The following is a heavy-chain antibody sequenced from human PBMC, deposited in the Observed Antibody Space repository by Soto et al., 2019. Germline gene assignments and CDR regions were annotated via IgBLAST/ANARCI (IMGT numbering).Heavy chain of an antibody. J-gene: IGHJ5*02. CDR1: GYTFTNYG. V-gene: IGHV1-18*01. CDR2: ISLYSDGT. CDR3: ARVVPGAEAWFGP. Sequence: GASVKVSCKASGYTFTNYGITWVRQAPGQPLEWLGWISLYSDGTNYAQKFQGRVSMTTDTSTTTAYMELRSLRSDDTAVYYCARVVPGAEAWFGPWGQGTLVTVSS. D-gene: IGHD2-2*01.